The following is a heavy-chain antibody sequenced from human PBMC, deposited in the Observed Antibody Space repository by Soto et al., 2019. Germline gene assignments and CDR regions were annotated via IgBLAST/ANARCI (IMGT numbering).Heavy chain of an antibody. CDR2: INSDGSST. J-gene: IGHJ3*02. CDR1: GFTFSSYW. V-gene: IGHV3-74*01. CDR3: AKEDNWNPFDAFDI. Sequence: GGSLRLSCAASGFTFSSYWMHWVRQAPGKGLVWVSRINSDGSSTSYADSVKGRFTISRDNAKNTLYLQMNSLRAEDTAVYYCAKEDNWNPFDAFDIWGQGTMVTVSS. D-gene: IGHD1-1*01.